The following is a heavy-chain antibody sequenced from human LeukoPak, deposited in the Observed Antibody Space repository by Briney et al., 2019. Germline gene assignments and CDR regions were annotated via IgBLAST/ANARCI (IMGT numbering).Heavy chain of an antibody. CDR2: IKQDGSEK. D-gene: IGHD3-3*01. CDR3: ATEDGDFWSGYYKAFDY. V-gene: IGHV3-7*01. J-gene: IGHJ4*02. Sequence: PGGSLRLSCAASGFTFSSYWMSWVRQAPGKGLEWVANIKQDGSEKYYVDSVKGRFTISRDNAKNSLYLQMNSLRAEDTAVYYCATEDGDFWSGYYKAFDYWGQGTLVTVSS. CDR1: GFTFSSYW.